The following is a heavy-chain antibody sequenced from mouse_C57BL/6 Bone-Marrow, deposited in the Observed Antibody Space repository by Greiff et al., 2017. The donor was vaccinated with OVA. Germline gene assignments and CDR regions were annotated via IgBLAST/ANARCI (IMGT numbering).Heavy chain of an antibody. D-gene: IGHD1-1*01. CDR3: ASTTVVNYFDY. CDR2: ISYDGSN. J-gene: IGHJ2*01. V-gene: IGHV3-6*01. CDR1: GYSITSGYY. Sequence: EVKLMESGPGLVKPSQSLSLTCSVTGYSITSGYYWNWIRQFPGNKLEWMGYISYDGSNNYNPSLKNRISITRDTSKNQFFLKLNSVTTEDTATYYCASTTVVNYFDYWGQGTTLTVSS.